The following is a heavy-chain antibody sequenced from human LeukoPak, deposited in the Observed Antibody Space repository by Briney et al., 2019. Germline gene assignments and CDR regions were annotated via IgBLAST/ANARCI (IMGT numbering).Heavy chain of an antibody. V-gene: IGHV4-39*01. CDR3: VRRVLSFSRPSNFDY. CDR2: IYYSGTT. CDR1: GGSVSSSTYD. D-gene: IGHD2-2*01. Sequence: SETLCLTCSVSGGSVSSSTYDWGWIGQPPGKGLEWVGNIYYSGTTYYNPSLKSRVTISIDTSKKQFSLKLTSVTAADTAVYYCVRRVLSFSRPSNFDYWGRGILVTLSS. J-gene: IGHJ4*02.